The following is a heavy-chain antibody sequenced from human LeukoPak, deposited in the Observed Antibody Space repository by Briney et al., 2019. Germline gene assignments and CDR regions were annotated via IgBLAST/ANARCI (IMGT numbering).Heavy chain of an antibody. CDR1: GGTFSSYA. CDR2: IIPILGIA. Sequence: GASVKVSCKASGGTFSSYAISWVRQAPGQGLEWMGRIIPILGIANYAQKFQGRVTITADKSTSTAYMELSSLRSEDTAVYYCAKRGSGGGAFDYWGQGTLVTVSS. V-gene: IGHV1-69*04. CDR3: AKRGSGGGAFDY. D-gene: IGHD3-16*01. J-gene: IGHJ4*02.